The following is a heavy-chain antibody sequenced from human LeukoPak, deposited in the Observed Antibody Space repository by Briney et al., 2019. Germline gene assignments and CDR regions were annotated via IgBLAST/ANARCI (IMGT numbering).Heavy chain of an antibody. J-gene: IGHJ4*02. D-gene: IGHD1-26*01. Sequence: GGSLRLSCAASGFTFSSFGMSWVRQAPGKGLEWVSGLSYRGDSTYYADSVKGRFTISRDNSKNTLYLQMNSLRAEDTAVYYCARDRVGATLYFDYWGQGTLVTVSS. CDR1: GFTFSSFG. CDR2: LSYRGDST. V-gene: IGHV3-23*01. CDR3: ARDRVGATLYFDY.